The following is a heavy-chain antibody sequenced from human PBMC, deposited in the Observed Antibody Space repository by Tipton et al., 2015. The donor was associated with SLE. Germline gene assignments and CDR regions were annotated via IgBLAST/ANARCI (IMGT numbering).Heavy chain of an antibody. CDR2: LNRDGTII. D-gene: IGHD2-15*01. V-gene: IGHV3-74*03. CDR1: GFTFSDYW. J-gene: IGHJ4*02. CDR3: VSGGSGGFNY. Sequence: SLRLSCAASGFTFSDYWMNWVRQAPGKGLIWVSHLNRDGTIIAYADSVQGRFTISRHNAKSTLYLQMNNLRDEDTAIYYCVSGGSGGFNYWGQGTLVTVSS.